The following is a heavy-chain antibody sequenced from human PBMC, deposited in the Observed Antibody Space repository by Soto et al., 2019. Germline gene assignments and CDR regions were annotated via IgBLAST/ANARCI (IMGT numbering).Heavy chain of an antibody. CDR3: ARGHSASYQRLDAFDI. Sequence: EVQLVDSGGGLVKPGGSLRLSCAASGFTFITYSMNWVRQAPGKGLEWVSSISPDSNYIYYAASLKGRFTTSRDNAKNSLYLQINSLRPEDTAVYYSARGHSASYQRLDAFDIWGQGTTVTVST. CDR1: GFTFITYS. V-gene: IGHV3-21*01. CDR2: ISPDSNYI. D-gene: IGHD1-26*01. J-gene: IGHJ3*02.